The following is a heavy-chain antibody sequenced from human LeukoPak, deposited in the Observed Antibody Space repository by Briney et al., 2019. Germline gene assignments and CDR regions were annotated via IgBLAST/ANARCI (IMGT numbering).Heavy chain of an antibody. Sequence: PSQTLSLTCTVSGGSISSGSYYWSWIRQPAGKGLEWVGRIYTSGSTNYNPSLKSRVTISVDTSKNQFSLKLSSVTAADTAVYYSARDTITFGGVIAQYYFDYWGQGTLVTVSS. CDR3: ARDTITFGGVIAQYYFDY. J-gene: IGHJ4*02. CDR2: IYTSGST. V-gene: IGHV4-61*02. CDR1: GGSISSGSYY. D-gene: IGHD3-16*02.